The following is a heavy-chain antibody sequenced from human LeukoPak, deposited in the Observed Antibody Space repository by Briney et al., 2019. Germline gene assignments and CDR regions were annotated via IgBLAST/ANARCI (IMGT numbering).Heavy chain of an antibody. CDR2: IISDGSTT. Sequence: GGSLRLSCAASGFTISSYWIHWVRQAPGKGLVWVSRIISDGSTTSYADSVKGRFTISRDTAKNTLYLQMNSLRADDTAVYYCARISYDSSGYYDYWGQGALVTVSS. CDR1: GFTISSYW. D-gene: IGHD3-22*01. CDR3: ARISYDSSGYYDY. V-gene: IGHV3-74*01. J-gene: IGHJ4*02.